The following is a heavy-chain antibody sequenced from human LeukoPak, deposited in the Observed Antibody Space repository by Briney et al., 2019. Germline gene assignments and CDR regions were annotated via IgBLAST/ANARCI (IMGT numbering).Heavy chain of an antibody. CDR2: ISYDGSNQ. V-gene: IGHV3-30*18. CDR1: GFTFSGYG. D-gene: IGHD6-19*01. CDR3: AKDSPAGYSSGWAPPDY. J-gene: IGHJ4*02. Sequence: GRSLRLSCAASGFTFSGYGMHWVRQAPGKGLEWVAVISYDGSNQYYADSAKGRFTISRDNSKNTLYLQMNSLRAEDTAVYYCAKDSPAGYSSGWAPPDYWGQGTLVTVSS.